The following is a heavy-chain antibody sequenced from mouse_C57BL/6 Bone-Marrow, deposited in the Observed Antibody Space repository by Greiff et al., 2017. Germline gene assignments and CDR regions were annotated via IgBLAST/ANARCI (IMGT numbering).Heavy chain of an antibody. Sequence: EVKLMESGGGLVQPGGSLKLSCAASGFTFSDYYMYWVRQTPEKRLEWVAYISNGGGSTYYPDTVKGRFTISRDNAKNTLYLQMSRLKSEDTAMYYCARPLGLYYYAMDYWGQGTSVTVSS. V-gene: IGHV5-12*01. CDR2: ISNGGGST. J-gene: IGHJ4*01. D-gene: IGHD4-1*01. CDR1: GFTFSDYY. CDR3: ARPLGLYYYAMDY.